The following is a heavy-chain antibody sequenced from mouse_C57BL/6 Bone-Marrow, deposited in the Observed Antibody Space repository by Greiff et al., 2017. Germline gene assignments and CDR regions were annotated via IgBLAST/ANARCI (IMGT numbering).Heavy chain of an antibody. CDR3: TSPGGYFDY. J-gene: IGHJ2*01. CDR1: GFNIKDDY. V-gene: IGHV14-4*01. Sequence: VQLQQSGAELVRPGASVKLSCTASGFNIKDDYMHWVKQRPEQGLEWIGWIDPENGYTEYAPKFQGKATITADTSSNTAYLQLSSLTSEDTAVYYCTSPGGYFDYWGKGTTLTVSS. CDR2: IDPENGYT.